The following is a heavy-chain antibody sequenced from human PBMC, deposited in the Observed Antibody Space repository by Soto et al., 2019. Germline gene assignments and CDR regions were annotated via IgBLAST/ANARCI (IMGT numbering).Heavy chain of an antibody. Sequence: QVQLQESGPGLVKPSQTLSLTCTVSGGSITSSGYYWSWIRQHPGGGLEWIGFTSNSGRTSYNPSLKSRVTISVDTSSNQFSLNLKSVTAADTAVYYCARGGGSTKVDYWGQGTLVTVSP. V-gene: IGHV4-31*03. CDR1: GGSITSSGYY. CDR3: ARGGGSTKVDY. CDR2: TSNSGRT. J-gene: IGHJ4*02. D-gene: IGHD2-2*01.